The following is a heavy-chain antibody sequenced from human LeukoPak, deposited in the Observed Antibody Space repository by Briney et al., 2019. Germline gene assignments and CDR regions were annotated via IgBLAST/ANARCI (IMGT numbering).Heavy chain of an antibody. D-gene: IGHD3-22*01. V-gene: IGHV3-15*01. CDR3: TTPEPRDDSSGYSVNDAFDI. CDR1: GFTFTNAW. CDR2: IQSKSDGCTT. J-gene: IGHJ3*02. Sequence: GXXLRLSCAASGFTFTNAWMSWVRQVPGKGLEWVGRIQSKSDGCTTEYAAPGKGRFTISREDEKNRKNMQRDSQKKEDTGVYYCTTPEPRDDSSGYSVNDAFDIGGQGTMVTVSS.